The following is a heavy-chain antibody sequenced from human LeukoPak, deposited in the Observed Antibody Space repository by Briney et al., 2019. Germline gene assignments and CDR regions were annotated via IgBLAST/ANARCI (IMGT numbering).Heavy chain of an antibody. CDR3: AKEGPLRYFDWLPNHYYMDV. D-gene: IGHD3-9*01. Sequence: GGSLRLSCAASGFTFSSYAMSWVRQAPGTGREWVSAISGSGGSTYYADSVKGRFTISRDNSKTTLYLQMNSLRAEDTAVYYCAKEGPLRYFDWLPNHYYMDVWGKGTTVTVSS. CDR1: GFTFSSYA. CDR2: ISGSGGST. V-gene: IGHV3-23*01. J-gene: IGHJ6*03.